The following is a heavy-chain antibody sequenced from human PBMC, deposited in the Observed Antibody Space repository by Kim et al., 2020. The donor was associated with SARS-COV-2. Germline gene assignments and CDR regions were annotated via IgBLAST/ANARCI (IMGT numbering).Heavy chain of an antibody. CDR2: IYYSGST. CDR1: GGSVSSGSYY. CDR3: AREIAHGDNYFDY. V-gene: IGHV4-61*01. J-gene: IGHJ4*02. D-gene: IGHD4-17*01. Sequence: SETLSLTCAVSGGSVSSGSYYWSWIRQPPGKGLEWIGYIYYSGSTNYNPSLKSRVTISVDTSKNQFSLKLSSVTAADTAVYYCAREIAHGDNYFDYWGQGTLVTVSS.